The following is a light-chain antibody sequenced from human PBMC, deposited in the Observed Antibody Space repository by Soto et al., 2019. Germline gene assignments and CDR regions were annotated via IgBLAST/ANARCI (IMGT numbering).Light chain of an antibody. Sequence: QSALTQPASVSGSPGQSITISCTGTSGDIGSYNRVSWYQQHPGKAPKLIIYEVTDRPSGVSNRFSGSKSGNTASLTITGLQAEDEADYYCHSYDTILSGSVFGGGTKVTVL. CDR1: SGDIGSYNR. V-gene: IGLV2-14*01. CDR3: HSYDTILSGSV. J-gene: IGLJ2*01. CDR2: EVT.